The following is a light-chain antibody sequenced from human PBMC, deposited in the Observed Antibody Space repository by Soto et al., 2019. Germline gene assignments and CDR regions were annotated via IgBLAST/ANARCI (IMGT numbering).Light chain of an antibody. CDR1: QSVSSY. CDR3: QHRYNWRIP. CDR2: DAS. Sequence: ENVLTVSPATLSWSAGERASLSCVASQSVSSYLAWHQQKPGQAPRLLIYDASNRATGIPARFSGSGSGTDFTLTISSLEPEDFTVYYCQHRYNWRIPFGQVARPAIK. V-gene: IGKV3-11*01. J-gene: IGKJ5*01.